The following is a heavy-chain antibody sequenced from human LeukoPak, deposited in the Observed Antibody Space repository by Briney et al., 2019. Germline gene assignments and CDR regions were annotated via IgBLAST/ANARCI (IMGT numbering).Heavy chain of an antibody. D-gene: IGHD1-26*01. J-gene: IGHJ4*02. CDR1: GFNFSSHW. CDR2: IKQDGSEK. Sequence: PGGSLRLSCAASGFNFSSHWMHWVRQAPGKGLEWVANIKQDGSEKQYVDSVRGRFTISRDNAKNSLYLQMNSLRVEDTAVYYCARDGFVGAADYWGQGTLVTVSS. CDR3: ARDGFVGAADY. V-gene: IGHV3-7*01.